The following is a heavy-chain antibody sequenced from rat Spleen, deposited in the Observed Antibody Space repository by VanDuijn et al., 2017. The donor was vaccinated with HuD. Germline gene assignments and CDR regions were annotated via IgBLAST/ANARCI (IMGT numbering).Heavy chain of an antibody. CDR2: ISTGGTNT. V-gene: IGHV5-25*01. Sequence: EVRLVESGGGLVQPGRSLKLSCAASGFTFTNYDMAWVRQAPTKGLEWIASISTGGTNTYYRGSVKGRFTISRDNAESTLYLQMDSLRSEATATYYCASLLYTPDYLGVMDAWGQGASVTVSS. J-gene: IGHJ4*01. CDR3: ASLLYTPDYLGVMDA. CDR1: GFTFTNYD. D-gene: IGHD1-6*01.